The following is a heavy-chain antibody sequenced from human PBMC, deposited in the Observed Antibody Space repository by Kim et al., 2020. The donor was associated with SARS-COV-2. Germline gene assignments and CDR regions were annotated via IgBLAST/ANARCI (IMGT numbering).Heavy chain of an antibody. CDR2: ISYDGSDK. J-gene: IGHJ5*02. V-gene: IGHV3-30*04. CDR3: GGAGA. CDR1: GFAFPNYV. Sequence: GGSLRLSCAASGFAFPNYVMHWVRQAPGKGLEWVAVISYDGSDKCYANSVEGRFTISRDNSKNTLYVQMNSLRDEDTAVYYCGGAGAWGQGTLVTVSS.